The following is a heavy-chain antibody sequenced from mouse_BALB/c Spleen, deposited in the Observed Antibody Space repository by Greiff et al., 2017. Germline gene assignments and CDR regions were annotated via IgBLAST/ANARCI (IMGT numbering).Heavy chain of an antibody. V-gene: IGHV5-6*01. CDR1: GFTFSSYG. CDR2: ISSGGSYT. CDR3: ARKRDYAMDY. Sequence: VHLVESGGDLVKPGGSLKLSCAASGFTFSSYGMSWVRQTPDKRLEWVATISSGGSYTYYPDSVKGRFTISRDNAKNTLYLQMSSLKSEDTAMYYCARKRDYAMDYWGQGTSVTVSS. J-gene: IGHJ4*01.